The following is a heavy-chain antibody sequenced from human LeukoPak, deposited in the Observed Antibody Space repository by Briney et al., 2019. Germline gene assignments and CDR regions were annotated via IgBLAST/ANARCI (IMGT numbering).Heavy chain of an antibody. Sequence: GGSLRLSCAASGFTFSSYSMNWVRQAPGKGLEWVSYISSSTTIYYADSVKGRFTISRDNAMNSLYLQINSLRDEDTAVYYCARDAQHLVDLYYYYYYMDVWGKGTTVTVSS. CDR1: GFTFSSYS. V-gene: IGHV3-48*02. CDR3: ARDAQHLVDLYYYYYYMDV. J-gene: IGHJ6*03. D-gene: IGHD6-13*01. CDR2: ISSSTTI.